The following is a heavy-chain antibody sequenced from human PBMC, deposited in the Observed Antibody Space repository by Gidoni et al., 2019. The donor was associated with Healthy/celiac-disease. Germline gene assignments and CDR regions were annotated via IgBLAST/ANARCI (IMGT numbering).Heavy chain of an antibody. D-gene: IGHD2-21*01. J-gene: IGHJ4*02. CDR2: ISSSSSTI. CDR3: ARPLGGGIVELDY. Sequence: EVQLVESGGGLVQPGGSLSLSCAASGFTFRSYSMNWVRQAPGRGLEWVSYISSSSSTIYYADSVKGRFTISRDNAKNSLYLQMNSLRDEDTAVYYCARPLGGGIVELDYWGQGTLVTVSS. CDR1: GFTFRSYS. V-gene: IGHV3-48*02.